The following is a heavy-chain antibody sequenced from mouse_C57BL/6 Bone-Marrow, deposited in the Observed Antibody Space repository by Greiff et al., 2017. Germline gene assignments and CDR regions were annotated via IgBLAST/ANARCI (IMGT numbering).Heavy chain of an antibody. J-gene: IGHJ3*01. Sequence: VQLQQSGPVLVKPGASVKMSCKASGYTFTDYYMNWVKQSHGKSLEWIGVINPYNGGTSYNQKFKGKATLTVDKSSSTAYMKLNSLTSEDSAVYDWARYYGSRLFAYWGQGTLVTVSA. CDR3: ARYYGSRLFAY. CDR1: GYTFTDYY. CDR2: INPYNGGT. D-gene: IGHD1-1*01. V-gene: IGHV1-19*01.